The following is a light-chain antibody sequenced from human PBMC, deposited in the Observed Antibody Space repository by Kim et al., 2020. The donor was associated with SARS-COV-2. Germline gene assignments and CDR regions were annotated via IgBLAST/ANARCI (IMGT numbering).Light chain of an antibody. CDR1: QSVLYSSNNKNY. V-gene: IGKV4-1*01. J-gene: IGKJ2*01. CDR3: QQYYSTPPMYT. CDR2: WAS. Sequence: TINCKSSQSVLYSSNNKNYLAWYQQKPGQPPKLLIYWASTRESGVPDRFSGSGSGTDFTLTISSLQAEDVAVYYCQQYYSTPPMYTFGQGTKLEIK.